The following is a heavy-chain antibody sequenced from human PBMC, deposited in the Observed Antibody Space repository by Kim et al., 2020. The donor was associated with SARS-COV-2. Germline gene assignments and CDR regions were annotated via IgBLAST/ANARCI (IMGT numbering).Heavy chain of an antibody. CDR1: GDSIAASKYY. CDR2: IYHTGSS. J-gene: IGHJ3*02. D-gene: IGHD2-21*01. V-gene: IGHV4-31*03. Sequence: SETLSLTCSVSGDSIAASKYYWSWIRQHPGKGLEWIGYIYHTGSSYYNPSLRSRVSMSVDTSKNQFSLNLNSVTAADTAVYYCARDKILLWLETDVFDIWGQGTKVTVSS. CDR3: ARDKILLWLETDVFDI.